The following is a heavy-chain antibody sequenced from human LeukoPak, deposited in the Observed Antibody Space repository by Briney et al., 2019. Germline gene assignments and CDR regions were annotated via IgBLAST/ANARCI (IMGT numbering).Heavy chain of an antibody. V-gene: IGHV1-2*02. Sequence: ASVKVSCKASGYTFTGYYMHWVRQAPGQGLEWMGWINPNSGGTNYAQKFQGRVTMTRDTSISTAYMELSRPRSDDTAVYYCAIGYSYGTEAFDIWGQGTMVTVSS. CDR3: AIGYSYGTEAFDI. D-gene: IGHD5-18*01. CDR2: INPNSGGT. J-gene: IGHJ3*02. CDR1: GYTFTGYY.